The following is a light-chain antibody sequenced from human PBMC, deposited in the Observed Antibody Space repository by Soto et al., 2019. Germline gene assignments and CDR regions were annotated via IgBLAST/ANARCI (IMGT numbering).Light chain of an antibody. CDR1: EDIASA. V-gene: IGKV1-13*02. CDR2: DAS. Sequence: AIQLTQSPSSLSASAGDRVTITCRASEDIASALAWYQQKPGKTTTLLIYDASKLEGGVPSRFSGSGSGTDFTLTINSLQPEDFATYYCQQFNSYLLTFGGGTKVEIK. J-gene: IGKJ4*01. CDR3: QQFNSYLLT.